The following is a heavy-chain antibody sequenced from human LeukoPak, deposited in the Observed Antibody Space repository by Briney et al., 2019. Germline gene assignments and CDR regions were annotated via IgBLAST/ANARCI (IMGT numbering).Heavy chain of an antibody. V-gene: IGHV4-38-2*01. J-gene: IGHJ5*02. CDR2: ISHSGST. CDR3: ARASGVKYPNWFDP. D-gene: IGHD2-2*01. Sequence: PSETLSLICGVSGYSISSDYYYWVWIRQSPGKGLEWIGSISHSGSTYYNPSLRSRVTISVDTSKSQLSLTVRSMTAADTAMYYCARASGVKYPNWFDPWGQGILVTVSS. CDR1: GYSISSDYYY.